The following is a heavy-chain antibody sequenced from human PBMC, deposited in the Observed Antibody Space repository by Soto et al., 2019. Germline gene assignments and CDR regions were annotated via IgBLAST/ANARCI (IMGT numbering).Heavy chain of an antibody. D-gene: IGHD6-6*01. CDR2: IKQDGSEK. V-gene: IGHV3-7*05. Sequence: GESLKISCAASGFTFSSYWMSWVRQAPGKGLEWVANIKQDGSEKYYVDSVKGRFTISRDNAKNSLYLQMNSLRAEDTAVYYCARGGSSSVYYYYGMDVWGQGTTVTVSS. CDR3: ARGGSSSVYYYYGMDV. CDR1: GFTFSSYW. J-gene: IGHJ6*02.